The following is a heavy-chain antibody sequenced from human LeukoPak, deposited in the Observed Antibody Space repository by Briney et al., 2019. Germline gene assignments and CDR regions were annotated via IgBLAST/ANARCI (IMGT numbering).Heavy chain of an antibody. CDR1: GFTFSSYW. Sequence: PGGSLRLSCAASGFTFSSYWMTWVRQAPGKGLEWVAVISYDGSNKYYADSVKGRFTISRDNSKNTLYLQMNSLRAEDTAVYYCAKGGLCDSSSHAFDIWGQGTMVTVSS. CDR3: AKGGLCDSSSHAFDI. V-gene: IGHV3-30*18. J-gene: IGHJ3*02. D-gene: IGHD3-22*01. CDR2: ISYDGSNK.